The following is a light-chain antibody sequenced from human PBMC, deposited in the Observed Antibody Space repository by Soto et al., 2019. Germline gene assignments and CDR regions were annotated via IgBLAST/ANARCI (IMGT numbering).Light chain of an antibody. V-gene: IGKV3-11*01. CDR3: QQRNLWPPGT. Sequence: EPVWTPSPPTMSVSAGEIATRSRRTSKSVDNYIAWYQQKPGQAPRLLIYGAFNRATGIPARFSGSGSGTAVSHIILRLQHADLAVFSCQQRNLWPPGTFGQGTKLDIK. CDR2: GAF. CDR1: KSVDNY. J-gene: IGKJ1*01.